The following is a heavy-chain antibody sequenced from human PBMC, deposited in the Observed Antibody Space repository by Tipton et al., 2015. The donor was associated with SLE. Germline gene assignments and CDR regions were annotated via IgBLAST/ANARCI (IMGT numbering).Heavy chain of an antibody. CDR3: AREGLGTSYYYYMDV. CDR2: INHSGST. D-gene: IGHD1-26*01. CDR1: GGSLSGYY. V-gene: IGHV4-34*01. Sequence: TLSLTCAVNGGSLSGYYWVWIRQPPEKGLEWIGEINHSGSTNYNPSLKSRVTISVDTSKNQFSLKLSSVTAADTAVYYCAREGLGTSYYYYMDVWGKGTTVTVSS. J-gene: IGHJ6*03.